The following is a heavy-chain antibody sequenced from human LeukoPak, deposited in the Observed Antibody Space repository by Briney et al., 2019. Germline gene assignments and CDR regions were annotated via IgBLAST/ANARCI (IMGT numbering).Heavy chain of an antibody. CDR2: IYYSGST. V-gene: IGHV4-30-4*08. D-gene: IGHD3-22*01. J-gene: IGHJ4*02. CDR1: GGSISSGGYY. CDR3: ASWYYYDSSGYYC. Sequence: SQTLPLTCTVSGGSISSGGYYWSWIRQPPGKGLEWIGYIYYSGSTYYNPSLKSRVTISVDTSKNQFSLKLSSVTAADTAVYYCASWYYYDSSGYYCWGQGTLVTVSS.